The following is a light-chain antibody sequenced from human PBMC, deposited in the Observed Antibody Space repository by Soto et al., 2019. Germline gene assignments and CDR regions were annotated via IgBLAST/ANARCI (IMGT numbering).Light chain of an antibody. V-gene: IGLV2-14*01. CDR2: DVS. CDR1: SSDVGGYNY. CDR3: SSYTSSSTLVV. J-gene: IGLJ2*01. Sequence: QSALTQPASVSGSPGQSITISCTGTSSDVGGYNYVSWYQQHPGKAPKLMIYDVSNRPSWVSNRFSGSISGNTASLTISGLQAEDEADYYCSSYTSSSTLVVFGRGTKLTVL.